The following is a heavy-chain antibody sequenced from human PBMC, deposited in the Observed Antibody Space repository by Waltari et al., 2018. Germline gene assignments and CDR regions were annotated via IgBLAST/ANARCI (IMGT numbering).Heavy chain of an antibody. J-gene: IGHJ4*02. CDR2: INPNSGGT. CDR3: AREWVLGYCSGGSCYPSPFDY. CDR1: GYTFTGYY. V-gene: IGHV1-2*02. Sequence: QVQLVQSGAEVKKPGASVKVSCKASGYTFTGYYMHWVRQAPGQGLEWMGWINPNSGGTNYALKFQGRVTMTRDTSISTAYMELSRLRSDDTAVYYCAREWVLGYCSGGSCYPSPFDYWGQGTLVTVSS. D-gene: IGHD2-15*01.